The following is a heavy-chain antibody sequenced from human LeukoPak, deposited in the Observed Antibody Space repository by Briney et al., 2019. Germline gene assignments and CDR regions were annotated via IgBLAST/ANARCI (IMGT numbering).Heavy chain of an antibody. D-gene: IGHD3-22*01. V-gene: IGHV3-23*01. CDR3: AKAHYDSSGYYLWYFDY. CDR1: GFTFSSYA. J-gene: IGHJ4*02. Sequence: TGGSLRLSCAASGFTFSSYAMSWVRQAPGKGLEWVSATSGSGGSTYYADSVKGRFTISRDNSKNTLYLQMNSLRAEDTAVYYCAKAHYDSSGYYLWYFDYWGQGTLVTVSS. CDR2: TSGSGGST.